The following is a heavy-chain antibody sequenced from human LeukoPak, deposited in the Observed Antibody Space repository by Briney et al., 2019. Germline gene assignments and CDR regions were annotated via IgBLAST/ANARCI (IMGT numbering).Heavy chain of an antibody. CDR1: GGTFSSYA. CDR3: ARGRGITIFGVVSSFDY. D-gene: IGHD3-3*01. CDR2: MNPNSGNT. Sequence: GASVKVSCKASGGTFSSYAISWVRQAPGQGLEWMGWMNPNSGNTGYAQKFQGRVTITRNTSISTAYMELSSLRSEDTAVYYCARGRGITIFGVVSSFDYWGQGTLVTVSS. J-gene: IGHJ4*02. V-gene: IGHV1-8*03.